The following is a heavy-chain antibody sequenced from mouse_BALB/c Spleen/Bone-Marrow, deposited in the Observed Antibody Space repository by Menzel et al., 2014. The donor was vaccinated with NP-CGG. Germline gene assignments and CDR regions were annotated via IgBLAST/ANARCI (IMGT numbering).Heavy chain of an antibody. J-gene: IGHJ4*01. Sequence: QVQLQQSGPELVKPGASVRISCKASGYTFTSYYIHWVKQRPGQGLEWIGWIYPGNVNTKYDEKFKGKVTLTADKSSSTAYMQLSSLTSEDSAVYFCAGLLRGDYAMDYWGQGTSVTVSS. CDR2: IYPGNVNT. CDR3: AGLLRGDYAMDY. CDR1: GYTFTSYY. D-gene: IGHD2-3*01. V-gene: IGHV1S56*01.